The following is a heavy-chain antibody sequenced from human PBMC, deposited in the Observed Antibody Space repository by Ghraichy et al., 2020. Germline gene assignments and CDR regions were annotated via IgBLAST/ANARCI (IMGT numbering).Heavy chain of an antibody. V-gene: IGHV1-2*06. CDR1: GYTFTGYY. CDR2: INPNSGGT. D-gene: IGHD3-10*01. J-gene: IGHJ5*02. Sequence: ASVKVSCKASGYTFTGYYMHWVRQAPGQGLEWMGRINPNSGGTNYAQKFQGRVTMTRDTSISTAYMELSRLRSDDTAVYYCARGRGQMHNWFDPWGQGTLVTVSS. CDR3: ARGRGQMHNWFDP.